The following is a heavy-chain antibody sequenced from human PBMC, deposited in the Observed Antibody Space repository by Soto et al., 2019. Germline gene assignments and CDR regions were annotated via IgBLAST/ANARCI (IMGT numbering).Heavy chain of an antibody. Sequence: QVQLVESGGGVVQPGRSLRLYCAASGFTFSSYGMHWVRQAPGKGLEWVAVIWYDGSNKYYADSVKGRFTISRDNSKNAQYQQMNSLRAEDTAVYYCASGAYSDYVSNYYGMDVSGQGTTVTVSS. V-gene: IGHV3-33*01. CDR2: IWYDGSNK. CDR1: GFTFSSYG. CDR3: ASGAYSDYVSNYYGMDV. J-gene: IGHJ6*02. D-gene: IGHD4-17*01.